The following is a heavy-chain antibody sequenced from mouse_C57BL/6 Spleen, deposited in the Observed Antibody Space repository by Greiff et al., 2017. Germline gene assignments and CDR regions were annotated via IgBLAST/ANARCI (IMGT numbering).Heavy chain of an antibody. J-gene: IGHJ3*01. CDR1: GYTFTSYW. CDR2: IDPSDSYT. CDR3: ARRLLRYGWFAY. V-gene: IGHV1-69*01. Sequence: QVQLQQPGAELMMPGASVKLSCKASGYTFTSYWMHWVKQRPGQGLEWIGEIDPSDSYTNYNQKFKGKSTLTVDKSSSTAYMQLSSLTSEDSAVYYCARRLLRYGWFAYWGQGTLVTVSA. D-gene: IGHD1-1*01.